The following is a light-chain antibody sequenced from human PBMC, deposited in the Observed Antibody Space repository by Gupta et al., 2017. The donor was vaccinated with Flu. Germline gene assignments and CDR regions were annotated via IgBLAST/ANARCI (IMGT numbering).Light chain of an antibody. J-gene: IGKJ4*01. CDR2: AAS. CDR3: QQLNSFPFV. V-gene: IGKV1-12*01. CDR1: QGVSTW. Sequence: GDSVTISCRASQGVSTWLAWYQQKPGKAPELLIYAASTSQSGVPLRFSGSGSETDFTLTISSLQPEDSATYYCQQLNSFPFVFGGGTKVEIK.